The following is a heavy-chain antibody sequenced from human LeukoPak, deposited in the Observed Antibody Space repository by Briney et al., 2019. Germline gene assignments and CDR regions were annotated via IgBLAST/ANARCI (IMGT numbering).Heavy chain of an antibody. Sequence: PGGSLRLACAASGFTCSSYWMSWVRQAPGKGLEWVANIKQDGSEKYYVDSVKGRFTISRDNAKNSLYLQMNSLRAEDTAVYYCARGWNDYGYWGQGTLVTVSS. D-gene: IGHD1-1*01. J-gene: IGHJ4*02. CDR3: ARGWNDYGY. V-gene: IGHV3-7*01. CDR1: GFTCSSYW. CDR2: IKQDGSEK.